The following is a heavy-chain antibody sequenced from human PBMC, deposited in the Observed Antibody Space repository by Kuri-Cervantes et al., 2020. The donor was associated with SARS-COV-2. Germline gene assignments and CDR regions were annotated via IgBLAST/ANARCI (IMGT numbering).Heavy chain of an antibody. D-gene: IGHD3-10*01. J-gene: IGHJ5*02. CDR3: ARETKTSMVRGVILGWFGP. CDR2: IWYDGSNK. Sequence: GGSLRLSCAASGFTFSSYGMHWVRQAPGKGLEWVAVIWYDGSNKYYADSVKGRFTISRDNSKNTLYLQMNSLRAEDTAVYYCARETKTSMVRGVILGWFGPWGQGTLVTVSS. V-gene: IGHV3-33*01. CDR1: GFTFSSYG.